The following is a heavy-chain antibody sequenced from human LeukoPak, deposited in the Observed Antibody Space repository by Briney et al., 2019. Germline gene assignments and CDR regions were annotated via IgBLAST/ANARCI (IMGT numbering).Heavy chain of an antibody. Sequence: PGGSLRLSCAASGFTFSSYWMSWVRQAPGKGLEWVANIKQDGSEKYYVDSVKGRFTISRGNAKNSLYLQMNSLRAEDTAVYYCARNPDGRVSWFDPWGQGTLVTVSS. CDR3: ARNPDGRVSWFDP. CDR1: GFTFSSYW. J-gene: IGHJ5*02. V-gene: IGHV3-7*01. CDR2: IKQDGSEK. D-gene: IGHD3-16*02.